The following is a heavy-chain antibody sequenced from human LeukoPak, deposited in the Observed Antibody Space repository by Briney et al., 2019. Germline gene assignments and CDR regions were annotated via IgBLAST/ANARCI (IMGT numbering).Heavy chain of an antibody. CDR2: IRYDGSNK. V-gene: IGHV3-30*02. J-gene: IGHJ6*03. CDR1: GFTFSSYG. Sequence: GGSLRLSCAASGFTFSSYGMHWVRQAPGKGLEWVAFIRYDGSNKYYADSVKGRFTISRDNSKNTLYLQMNSLRAEGTAVYYCAKDYDSRGYYMDVWGKGTTVTVSS. D-gene: IGHD3-22*01. CDR3: AKDYDSRGYYMDV.